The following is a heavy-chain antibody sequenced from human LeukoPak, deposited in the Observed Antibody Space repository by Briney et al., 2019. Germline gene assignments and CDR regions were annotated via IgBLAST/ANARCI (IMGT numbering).Heavy chain of an antibody. D-gene: IGHD2-21*02. Sequence: KSSETLSLTCAVYGGSFSGYYWSWIRQPPGKGLEWIGEINHSGSTNYNPSLKSRVTISVDTSKNQFSLKLSSVTAADTAVYYCARGPPYIAVVTAIGFFDSWGQGTLVTVSS. V-gene: IGHV4-34*01. CDR1: GGSFSGYY. CDR3: ARGPPYIAVVTAIGFFDS. CDR2: INHSGST. J-gene: IGHJ4*02.